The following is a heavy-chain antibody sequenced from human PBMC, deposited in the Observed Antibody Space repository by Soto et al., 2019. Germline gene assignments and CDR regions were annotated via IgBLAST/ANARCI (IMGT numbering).Heavy chain of an antibody. CDR1: GYTLTELS. Sequence: APVKVSCKVSGYTLTELSMHWVRHAPGKGLEWMGGFDPEDGETIYAQKFQGRVTMTEDTSTDTAYMELSSLRSEDTAVYYCATGGGYCTNGVCYTRGIPGYYYYMDVWGKGTTVTVSS. D-gene: IGHD2-8*01. J-gene: IGHJ6*03. CDR2: FDPEDGET. V-gene: IGHV1-24*01. CDR3: ATGGGYCTNGVCYTRGIPGYYYYMDV.